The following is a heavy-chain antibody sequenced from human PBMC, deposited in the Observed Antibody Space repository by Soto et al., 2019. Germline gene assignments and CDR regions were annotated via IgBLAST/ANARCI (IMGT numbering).Heavy chain of an antibody. Sequence: ASVKVSCKASGGTFSSYTISWVRQAPGQGLEWMGRIIPILGNTGYAQKFQGRVTMTRNTSISTAYMELSSLRSEDTAVYYCARGIRGIVVVPAAMTHYYYYMDVWGKGTTVTVSS. V-gene: IGHV1-8*02. CDR3: ARGIRGIVVVPAAMTHYYYYMDV. J-gene: IGHJ6*03. D-gene: IGHD2-2*01. CDR2: IIPILGNT. CDR1: GGTFSSYT.